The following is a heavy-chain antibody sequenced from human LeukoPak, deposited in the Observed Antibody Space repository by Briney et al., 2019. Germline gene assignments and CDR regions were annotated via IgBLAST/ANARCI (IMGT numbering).Heavy chain of an antibody. V-gene: IGHV3-11*01. Sequence: GGSLRLSCAASGFTFSDYYMSWIRQAPAKGLEWISYISRSGSHIYYPDSVRGRFTVSRDNSKNLLFLQMHSLGAEDTAVYYCAKVYWYGSGSFIFDYWGKGTLVTVSS. CDR2: ISRSGSHI. J-gene: IGHJ4*02. D-gene: IGHD3-10*01. CDR3: AKVYWYGSGSFIFDY. CDR1: GFTFSDYY.